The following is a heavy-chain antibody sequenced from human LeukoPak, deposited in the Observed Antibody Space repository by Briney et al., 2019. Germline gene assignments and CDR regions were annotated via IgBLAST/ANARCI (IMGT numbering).Heavy chain of an antibody. Sequence: PSETLSLTCTVSGGSISSGGYYWSWIRQHPGKGLEWIGYIYYSGSTYYNPSLKSRVTISVDTSKNQFSLKLSSVTAADTAVYYCAGGPSDDYGDYGGFDYWGQGTLVTVSS. D-gene: IGHD4-17*01. CDR2: IYYSGST. V-gene: IGHV4-31*03. CDR3: AGGPSDDYGDYGGFDY. CDR1: GGSISSGGYY. J-gene: IGHJ4*02.